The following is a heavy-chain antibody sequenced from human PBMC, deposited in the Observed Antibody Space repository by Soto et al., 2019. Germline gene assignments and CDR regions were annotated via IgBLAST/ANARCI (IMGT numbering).Heavy chain of an antibody. Sequence: QVQLVQSGAEVKKPGSSVKVSCKAPGGTFSSYAISWVRQAPGQGLEWMGGIIPIFGTAKYAKKFQGRVTITADESTSTGYMELSSMRCEDTAVYYCARSQGGSSSLDIYYYYYYGMDVWGQGTRVTVSS. V-gene: IGHV1-69*01. CDR1: GGTFSSYA. CDR3: ARSQGGSSSLDIYYYYYYGMDV. J-gene: IGHJ6*02. D-gene: IGHD2-15*01. CDR2: IIPIFGTA.